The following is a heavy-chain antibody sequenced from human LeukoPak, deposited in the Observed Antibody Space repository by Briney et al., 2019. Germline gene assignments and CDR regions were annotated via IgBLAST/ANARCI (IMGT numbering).Heavy chain of an antibody. CDR3: ARDDHYDSSGYYYGPFDY. Sequence: PGGSLRLSCAASEFTFSSYWMHWVRQAPGKGLVWVSRINSDGSSTSYADSVKGRFTISRDNAKNTLYLQMNSLRAEDTAVYYCARDDHYDSSGYYYGPFDYWGRETVDTVSS. J-gene: IGHJ4*02. CDR1: EFTFSSYW. D-gene: IGHD3-22*01. CDR2: INSDGSST. V-gene: IGHV3-74*01.